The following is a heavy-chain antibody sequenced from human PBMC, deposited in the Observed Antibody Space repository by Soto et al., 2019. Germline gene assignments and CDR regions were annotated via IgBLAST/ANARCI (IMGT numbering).Heavy chain of an antibody. V-gene: IGHV1-69*10. Sequence: SVKVSCKASGGTFSSYAISWVRQAPGQGLEWMGGIIPILGTANYAQKFQGRVTITADKSTSTAYMELSSLRSEDTAVYYCALWFGEEVDYYYYMDVWGKGTTVTVSS. CDR1: GGTFSSYA. CDR3: ALWFGEEVDYYYYMDV. D-gene: IGHD3-10*01. CDR2: IIPILGTA. J-gene: IGHJ6*03.